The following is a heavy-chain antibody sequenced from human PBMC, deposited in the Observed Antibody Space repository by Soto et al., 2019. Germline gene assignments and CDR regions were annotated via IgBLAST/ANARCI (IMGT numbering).Heavy chain of an antibody. Sequence: SETLSLTCAVDGGSFSGYYWSWVRQPPGKGLEWIGDISHNGGTNYNPSLKSRVIISVDTSKTQFSLKLSSVTAADTAVYYCAREVGHYSSTRRNLYFDYWGPGTLVTVSS. CDR3: AREVGHYSSTRRNLYFDY. CDR1: GGSFSGYY. CDR2: ISHNGGT. D-gene: IGHD2-2*01. V-gene: IGHV4-34*01. J-gene: IGHJ4*02.